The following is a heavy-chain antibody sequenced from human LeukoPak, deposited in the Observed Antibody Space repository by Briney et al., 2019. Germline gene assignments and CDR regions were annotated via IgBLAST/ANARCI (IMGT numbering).Heavy chain of an antibody. V-gene: IGHV3-15*01. CDR3: TTPHSGGYQEPKYFYGRDV. Sequence: PGGSLRLSCVASQFIFSNAWMTWVRQAPGKGLEWVGHIKRKTDGGTTEYAAPVKGRFTISRDDSKNTLYLQMNSLKTEDTAVYYCTTPHSGGYQEPKYFYGRDVWGQGTTVTVSS. J-gene: IGHJ6*02. CDR1: QFIFSNAW. D-gene: IGHD1-26*01. CDR2: IKRKTDGGTT.